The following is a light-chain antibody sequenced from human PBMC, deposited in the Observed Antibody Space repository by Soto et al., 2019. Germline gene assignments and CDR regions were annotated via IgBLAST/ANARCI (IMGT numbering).Light chain of an antibody. V-gene: IGKV1-9*01. CDR3: QQLKNYPLT. CDR2: AES. CDR1: QGISNY. Sequence: DIQLTQSPSFLSASIGDRVTITCRASQGISNYLAWFQQKPGKAPNLLIYAESNLQGGVPSRFSGSGSGTEFTLTISSLQPEDFATYYCQQLKNYPLTFGQGTRLEIK. J-gene: IGKJ5*01.